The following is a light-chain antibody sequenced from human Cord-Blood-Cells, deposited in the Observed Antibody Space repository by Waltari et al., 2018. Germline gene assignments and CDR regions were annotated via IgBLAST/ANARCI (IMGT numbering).Light chain of an antibody. CDR2: DVS. J-gene: IGLJ1*01. CDR1: SSDVGGYNY. CDR3: SSYTSSSTLP. Sequence: QSALTQPASVSGSPGQSITISCTGTSSDVGGYNYVSWYQQHPGKAPKLMIYDVSNRPAGVSNRFSGAKSGNTASLTISGLQAEDEAYYYCSSYTSSSTLPFGTGTKVTVL. V-gene: IGLV2-14*01.